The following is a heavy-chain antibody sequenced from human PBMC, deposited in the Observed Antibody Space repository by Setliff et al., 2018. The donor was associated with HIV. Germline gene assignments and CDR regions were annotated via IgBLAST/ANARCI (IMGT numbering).Heavy chain of an antibody. D-gene: IGHD6-19*01. V-gene: IGHV1-3*01. CDR3: ARDIGSVWHNWFDP. J-gene: IGHJ5*02. CDR2: INAGNGNT. Sequence: VKVSCKASGYSFTRNFVHWVRQAPGQRLEWMGWINAGNGNTKYSQKFQGRVTISRDTSASTVYMELNSLRSEDTAIYYCARDIGSVWHNWFDPWGQGTLVTVSS. CDR1: GYSFTRNF.